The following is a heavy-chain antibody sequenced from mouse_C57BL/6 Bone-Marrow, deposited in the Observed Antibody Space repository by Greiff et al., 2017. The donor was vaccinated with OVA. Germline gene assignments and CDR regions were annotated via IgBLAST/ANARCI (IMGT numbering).Heavy chain of an antibody. CDR3: ASPIYYDYDGAWFAY. CDR1: GYTFTSYG. Sequence: EVQLQQSGAELVRPGSSVKMSCKTSGYTFTSYGINWVKQRPGQGLEWIGYIYIGNGYTAYNEKFKGKATLTSDTSSSTAYMQLSSLTSEDSAIYFCASPIYYDYDGAWFAYWGQGTLVTVSA. D-gene: IGHD2-4*01. CDR2: IYIGNGYT. J-gene: IGHJ3*01. V-gene: IGHV1-58*01.